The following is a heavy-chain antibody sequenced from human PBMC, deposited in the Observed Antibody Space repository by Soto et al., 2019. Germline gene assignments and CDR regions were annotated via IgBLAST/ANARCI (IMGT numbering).Heavy chain of an antibody. CDR1: GFSLSSTRMA. CDR3: AHIVVAGLGYYFDY. V-gene: IGHV2-5*02. D-gene: IGHD6-19*01. Sequence: QITLKESGPTLVKPTQTLTLTCTFSGFSLSSTRMAVGWIRQPPGKALEWLALIYWDDDKRYSPFLKSRLTIXNXTPXNQVVLTMSNMDPVDTAIYYCAHIVVAGLGYYFDYWGQGTLVTVSS. CDR2: IYWDDDK. J-gene: IGHJ4*02.